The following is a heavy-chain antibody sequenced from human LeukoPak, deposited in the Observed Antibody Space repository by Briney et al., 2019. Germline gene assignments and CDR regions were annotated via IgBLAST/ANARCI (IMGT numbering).Heavy chain of an antibody. D-gene: IGHD6-13*01. CDR3: AREVAAAGWFDY. Sequence: SETLSLTCTVSGGSISSYYWSWIRQPAGKGLEWIGYIYYSGSTYYNPSLKSRVTISVDTSKNQFSLKLSSVTAADTAVYYCAREVAAAGWFDYWGQGTLVTVSS. CDR2: IYYSGST. J-gene: IGHJ4*02. V-gene: IGHV4-59*06. CDR1: GGSISSYY.